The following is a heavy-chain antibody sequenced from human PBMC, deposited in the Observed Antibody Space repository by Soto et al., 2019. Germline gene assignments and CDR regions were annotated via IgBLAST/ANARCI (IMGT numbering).Heavy chain of an antibody. CDR1: GGSISSGDFY. V-gene: IGHV4-30-4*08. Sequence: PSETLSLTCTVSGGSISSGDFYWGWICQHPGKGLEWIGYIYSSGSAYFHPSLQSRITISVDTSKNQFSLKMSSVTAADTAVYYCVRLLYSGGCRSIGCLDYWGQGTLVTVSS. J-gene: IGHJ4*02. CDR3: VRLLYSGGCRSIGCLDY. CDR2: IYSSGSA. D-gene: IGHD6-19*01.